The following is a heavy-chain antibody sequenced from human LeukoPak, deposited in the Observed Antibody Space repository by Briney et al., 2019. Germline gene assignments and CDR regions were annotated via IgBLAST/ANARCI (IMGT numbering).Heavy chain of an antibody. Sequence: GGSLRLSCAASGFTFSSYSMNWVRQAPGKGLEWVSYISSSGTTIYYADSVKGRFTISRDNAKNSLYLQMNSLRAEDTAVYYCARGGDTMIVEIQYFQHWGQGTLVTVSS. D-gene: IGHD3-22*01. J-gene: IGHJ1*01. CDR3: ARGGDTMIVEIQYFQH. CDR2: ISSSGTTI. CDR1: GFTFSSYS. V-gene: IGHV3-48*04.